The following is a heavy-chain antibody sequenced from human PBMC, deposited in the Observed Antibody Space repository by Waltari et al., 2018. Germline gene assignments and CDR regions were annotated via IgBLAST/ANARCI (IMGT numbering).Heavy chain of an antibody. CDR3: ARDRARFGEFGPNDAFDI. Sequence: QVQLVQSGAEVKKPGATVKVSCKASGYTFTSYGISWVRQAPGQGLEWMGWISAYNGNTNYAQKLQDRVTMTTDTSTSTAYMELRSLRSDDTAVYYCARDRARFGEFGPNDAFDIWGQGTMVTVSS. CDR1: GYTFTSYG. J-gene: IGHJ3*02. CDR2: ISAYNGNT. V-gene: IGHV1-18*01. D-gene: IGHD3-10*01.